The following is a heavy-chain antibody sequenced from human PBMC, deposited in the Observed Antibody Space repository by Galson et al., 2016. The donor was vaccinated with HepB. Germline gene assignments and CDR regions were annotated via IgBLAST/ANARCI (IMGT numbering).Heavy chain of an antibody. CDR1: GFTFDIHA. V-gene: IGHV3-23*05. CDR2: ISKSGNNT. CDR3: ARSPPRVPAYFDY. Sequence: SLRLSCAASGFTFDIHAMTWVRQTPGKGLEWVSTISKSGNNTYYSESLKSRFTVSRDNSENMVFLQLDSLTAEDTAVYYCARSPPRVPAYFDYWGQGALVTVSS. J-gene: IGHJ4*02.